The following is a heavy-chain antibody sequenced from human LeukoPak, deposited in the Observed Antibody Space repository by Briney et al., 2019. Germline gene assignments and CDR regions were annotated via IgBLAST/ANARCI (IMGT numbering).Heavy chain of an antibody. J-gene: IGHJ4*02. D-gene: IGHD2-2*01. CDR3: ARFTAAISIDY. CDR1: GGSISSSSYY. CDR2: IYYSGST. Sequence: SETLSLTCTVSGGSISSSSYYWGWIRQPPGKGREWIGSIYYSGSTYYNPSLKSRVTISVDTSKNQFSLKLSSVTAADTAVYYCARFTAAISIDYWGQGTLVTVSS. V-gene: IGHV4-39*01.